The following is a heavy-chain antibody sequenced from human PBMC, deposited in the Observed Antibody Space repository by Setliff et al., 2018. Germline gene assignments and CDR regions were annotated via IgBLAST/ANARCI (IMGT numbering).Heavy chain of an antibody. D-gene: IGHD5-18*01. CDR1: GGTFRSYG. J-gene: IGHJ6*03. Sequence: ASVKVSCKASGGTFRSYGISWVRQAPGQGLEWMGGTIPGFGSTNYAQKFQDRVTIITDESTSTAYMELSSLRTEDTAVYYCAREGVDTRSSTDYRYYMDVWGKGTTGTVSS. V-gene: IGHV1-69*05. CDR2: TIPGFGST. CDR3: AREGVDTRSSTDYRYYMDV.